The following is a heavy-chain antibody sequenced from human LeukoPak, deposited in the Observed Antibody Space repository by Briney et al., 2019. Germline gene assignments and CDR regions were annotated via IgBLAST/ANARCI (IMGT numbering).Heavy chain of an antibody. Sequence: GGSLRLSCAASGFTFSSYSMNWVRQAPGKGLEWVSSISSSSSYIYYADSVKGRFTISRDNAKNSLYLQMNSLRAEDTAVYYCARDVPYDWNYVSYFDLWGRGTLVTVSS. CDR3: ARDVPYDWNYVSYFDL. CDR1: GFTFSSYS. V-gene: IGHV3-21*01. J-gene: IGHJ2*01. CDR2: ISSSSSYI. D-gene: IGHD1-7*01.